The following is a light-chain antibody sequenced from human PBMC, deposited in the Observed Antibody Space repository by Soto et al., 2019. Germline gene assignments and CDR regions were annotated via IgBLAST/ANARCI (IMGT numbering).Light chain of an antibody. CDR3: QSYDSSLSAL. CDR2: ANI. V-gene: IGLV1-40*01. J-gene: IGLJ1*01. CDR1: SSNIGAGYD. Sequence: QSVLTQPPSVSGAPGQRVTISCTGSSSNIGAGYDVHWYQQLPGTAPKLLIYANINRPSGVPDRFSGSQSGTSASLAITGLQAEDEADYYCQSYDSSLSALFGTGTKLTVL.